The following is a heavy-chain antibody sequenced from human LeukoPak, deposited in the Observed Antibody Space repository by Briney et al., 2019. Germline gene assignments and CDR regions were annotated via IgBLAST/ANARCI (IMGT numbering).Heavy chain of an antibody. CDR3: ATLVSENY. V-gene: IGHV3-33*01. D-gene: IGHD3-10*01. CDR1: GFTFSSYG. Sequence: GRSLRLSCAASGFTFSSYGMHWVRQAPGKGLEWVAVIWHDGSDKYYAESVKGRFTISRDNSKNTLFLRMNSLRAEDTAVYYCATLVSENYWGQGTLVTVSS. J-gene: IGHJ4*02. CDR2: IWHDGSDK.